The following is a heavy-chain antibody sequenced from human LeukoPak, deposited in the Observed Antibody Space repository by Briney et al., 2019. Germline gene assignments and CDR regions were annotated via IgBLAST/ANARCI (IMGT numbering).Heavy chain of an antibody. CDR3: AKDWGGALFYYYYYYMDV. CDR2: ISSNGGST. J-gene: IGHJ6*03. Sequence: GGSLRLSCTASGFTLSRHSMHWVRQAPGKGLEFVSAISSNGGSTYYANSVKGRFTISRDSSKNTLYLQMNSLRAEDTAVYYCAKDWGGALFYYYYYYMDVWGKGTTVTVSS. D-gene: IGHD3-16*01. V-gene: IGHV3-64*01. CDR1: GFTLSRHS.